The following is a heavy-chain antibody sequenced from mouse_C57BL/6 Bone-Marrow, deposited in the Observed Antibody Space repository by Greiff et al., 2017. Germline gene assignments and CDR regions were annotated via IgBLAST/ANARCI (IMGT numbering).Heavy chain of an antibody. CDR3: AREGSRGAY. V-gene: IGHV3-6*01. J-gene: IGHJ3*01. Sequence: ESGPGLVKPSQSLSLTCSVTGYSITSGYYWNWIRQFPGNKLEWMGYISYDGSNNYNPSLKNRISITRDTSKNQFFLKLNSVTTEDTATYYCAREGSRGAYWGQGTLVTVSA. CDR1: GYSITSGYY. D-gene: IGHD3-3*01. CDR2: ISYDGSN.